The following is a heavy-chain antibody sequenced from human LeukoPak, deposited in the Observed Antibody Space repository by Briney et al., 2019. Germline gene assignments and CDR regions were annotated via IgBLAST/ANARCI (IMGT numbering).Heavy chain of an antibody. CDR1: GSSLGTYS. D-gene: IGHD5-24*01. CDR3: ARHRAEMATITDDAFDM. CDR2: IYSTGST. J-gene: IGHJ3*02. Sequence: SETLSLTCTVSGSSLGTYSWSWIRQPPGKGVEWIGYIYSTGSTHYSPSLKSPATMSLGTSKNQFSLRLSSVTAADTAVFYCARHRAEMATITDDAFDMWGQGTMVTVSS. V-gene: IGHV4-4*09.